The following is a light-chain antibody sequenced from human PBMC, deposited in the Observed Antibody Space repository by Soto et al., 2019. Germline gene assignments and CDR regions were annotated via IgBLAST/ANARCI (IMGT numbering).Light chain of an antibody. Sequence: EIVLTQSPATLSLSPGERATLSCRASQSVSSNLAWYRQKPGQAPRLLIYGASSRATGIPVRFSGSGSGTEFTLTISSLQSEDFAVYYCQQYNNWPLTFGQGTRLEIK. CDR2: GAS. CDR3: QQYNNWPLT. CDR1: QSVSSN. J-gene: IGKJ5*01. V-gene: IGKV3-15*01.